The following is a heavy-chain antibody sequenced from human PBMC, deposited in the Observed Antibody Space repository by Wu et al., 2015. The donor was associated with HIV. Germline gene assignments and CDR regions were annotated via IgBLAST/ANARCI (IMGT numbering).Heavy chain of an antibody. CDR1: GYSFTGHY. D-gene: IGHD2-21*01. J-gene: IGHJ4*02. Sequence: QVQLVQSGAEVKKPGASVKVSCKASGYSFTGHYVHWVRQAPGQGLEWMGWINPNSGGTNYAQNFQGRVTMTGATSISTAYLELSSLTSDDTAVYFCARGPYCGGDCYFRDYFDFWGQGTLVTVSS. CDR2: INPNSGGT. V-gene: IGHV1-2*02. CDR3: ARGPYCGGDCYFRDYFDF.